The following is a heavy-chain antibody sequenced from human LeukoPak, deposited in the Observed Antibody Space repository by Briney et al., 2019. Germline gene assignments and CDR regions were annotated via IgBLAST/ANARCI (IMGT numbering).Heavy chain of an antibody. CDR2: IYYTGTT. D-gene: IGHD3/OR15-3a*01. Sequence: SETLSLTCTVSGGSISSSLYHWGWVRQSPGKNLEWLGSIYYTGTTHYNPSLKSRVTISVDTSKNQFSLNLSSVTAADTAVYYCARQEIGLRSFDPWGQGTLVTVSS. V-gene: IGHV4-39*01. CDR3: ARQEIGLRSFDP. J-gene: IGHJ5*02. CDR1: GGSISSSLYH.